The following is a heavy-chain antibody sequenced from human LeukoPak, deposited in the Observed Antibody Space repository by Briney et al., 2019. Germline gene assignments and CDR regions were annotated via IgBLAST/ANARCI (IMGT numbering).Heavy chain of an antibody. CDR3: ARAPGSCSGGSCSFYWYFDL. J-gene: IGHJ2*01. Sequence: PSETLSLTCTVSGVSTSSSYWSWIRQSPGKGLEWIGYISYRGTTKYNPSPKGRVTISMDTPKNQVSLNLSSVTAADTAFYYCARAPGSCSGGSCSFYWYFDLWGRGTLVSVSS. D-gene: IGHD2-15*01. CDR2: ISYRGTT. V-gene: IGHV4-59*01. CDR1: GVSTSSSY.